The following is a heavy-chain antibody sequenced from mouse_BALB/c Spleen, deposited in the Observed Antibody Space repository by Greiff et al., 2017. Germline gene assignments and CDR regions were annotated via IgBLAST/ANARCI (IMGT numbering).Heavy chain of an antibody. CDR2: INPYNGAT. D-gene: IGHD1-1*01. J-gene: IGHJ1*01. Sequence: VQLQQSGPELVKPGASVKISCKASGYSFTGYYMHWVKQSHVKSLEWIGRINPYNGATSYNQNFKDKASLTVDKSSSTAYMELHSLTSEDSAVYYCARERVITTDRYFDVWGAGTTVTVSS. V-gene: IGHV1-31*01. CDR1: GYSFTGYY. CDR3: ARERVITTDRYFDV.